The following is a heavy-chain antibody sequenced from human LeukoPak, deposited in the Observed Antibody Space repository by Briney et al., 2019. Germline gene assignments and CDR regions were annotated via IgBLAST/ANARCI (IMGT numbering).Heavy chain of an antibody. J-gene: IGHJ4*02. CDR3: ARQASTVNYFDY. CDR1: GGSISSSSYY. CDR2: IYYSGST. D-gene: IGHD4-17*01. V-gene: IGHV4-39*01. Sequence: SETLSLTCTVSGGSISSSSYYWGWIRQPPGKGLEWIGSIYYSGSTYYNPSLKSRVTISVDTSKNQFSLKLSSVTAADTAVYYCARQASTVNYFDYWGQGTLVSVSS.